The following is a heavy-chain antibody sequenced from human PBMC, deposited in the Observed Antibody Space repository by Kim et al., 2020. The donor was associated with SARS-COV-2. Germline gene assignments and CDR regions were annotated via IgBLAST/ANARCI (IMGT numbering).Heavy chain of an antibody. Sequence: SETLSLTCAVYGGSFSGYYWSWIRQPPGKGLEWIGEINHSGSTNYNPSLKSRVTISVDTSKNQFSLKLSSVTAADTAVYYCARVLTGTGEDYWGQGTLVT. CDR2: INHSGST. V-gene: IGHV4-34*01. CDR1: GGSFSGYY. D-gene: IGHD1-7*01. CDR3: ARVLTGTGEDY. J-gene: IGHJ4*02.